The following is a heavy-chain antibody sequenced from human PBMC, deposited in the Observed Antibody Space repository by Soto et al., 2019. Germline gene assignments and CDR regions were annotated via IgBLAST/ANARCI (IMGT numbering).Heavy chain of an antibody. CDR3: AVNNYCSSTSCYNDYYYGMDV. Sequence: QVQLVQSGAEVKKPGSSVKVSCKASGGTFSSYAISWVRQAPGQGLEWMGGIIPIFGTANYAQKFQGRVTITADKSTSTAYMELSSLRSEDTAVYYCAVNNYCSSTSCYNDYYYGMDVWGQGTTVTVSS. CDR1: GGTFSSYA. CDR2: IIPIFGTA. J-gene: IGHJ6*02. V-gene: IGHV1-69*06. D-gene: IGHD2-2*02.